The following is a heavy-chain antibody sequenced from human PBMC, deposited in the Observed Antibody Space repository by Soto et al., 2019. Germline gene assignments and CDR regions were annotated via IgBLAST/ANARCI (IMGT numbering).Heavy chain of an antibody. V-gene: IGHV4-59*01. CDR3: ARERTPRTGFDY. Sequence: QVQLQESGPGLVKPSETLSLTCTVSVGSITGYYWSWIRQSPGKGLEWIGCSYYTGATNYNPSLKSRVTISVDTSKNQFSLTLSSATAADTAVDYCARERTPRTGFDYWGQGTLVTVSS. CDR2: SYYTGAT. D-gene: IGHD7-27*01. J-gene: IGHJ4*02. CDR1: VGSITGYY.